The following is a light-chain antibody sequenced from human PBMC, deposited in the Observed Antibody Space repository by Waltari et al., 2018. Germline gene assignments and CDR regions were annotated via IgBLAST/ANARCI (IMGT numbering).Light chain of an antibody. J-gene: IGKJ4*01. CDR1: QSVTNNY. CDR2: GVS. Sequence: NVLTQSPGTLSLSPGERATLSCRASQSVTNNYLAWYQHQPGQAPRLLIYGVSSRATCIPDRFSGSGSGTDFTLTIGRLEPEDSAVYFCHLYGSARTFGGGTRVEIK. V-gene: IGKV3-20*01. CDR3: HLYGSART.